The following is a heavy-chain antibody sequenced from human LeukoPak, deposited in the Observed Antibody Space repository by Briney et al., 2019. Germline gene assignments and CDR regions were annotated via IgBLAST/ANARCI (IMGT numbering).Heavy chain of an antibody. D-gene: IGHD6-19*01. V-gene: IGHV1-69*13. CDR3: ARDVSGWFDY. J-gene: IGHJ4*02. CDR2: IIPIFGTA. Sequence: PVKVSCKASGGTFSSYAISWVRQAPGQGLEWMGGIIPIFGTANYAQKFQGRVTITADESTSTAHMELSSLRSEDTAVYYCARDVSGWFDYWGQGTLVTVSS. CDR1: GGTFSSYA.